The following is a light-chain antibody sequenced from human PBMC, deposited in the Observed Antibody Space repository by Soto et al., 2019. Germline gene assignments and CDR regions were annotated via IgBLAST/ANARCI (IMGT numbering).Light chain of an antibody. Sequence: DIVLTQSPVTLSLPPGQRATLSCRASQSVSGFLAWYQHPPGQSPRLLISDSSHRGTGIPARFSGSGSETDFPLTSSSLEHEDFAVYYYQQNGSSRWTFGQGTKVDIK. CDR3: QQNGSSRWT. V-gene: IGKV3-11*01. CDR2: DSS. J-gene: IGKJ1*01. CDR1: QSVSGF.